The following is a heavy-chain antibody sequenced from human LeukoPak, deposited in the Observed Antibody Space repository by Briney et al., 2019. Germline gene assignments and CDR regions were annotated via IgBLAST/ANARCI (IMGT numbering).Heavy chain of an antibody. CDR2: IKKDGFFS. J-gene: IGHJ4*02. CDR1: GFPFRVRW. V-gene: IGHV3-74*03. Sequence: PGGSLRLSCTASGFPFRVRWMHWVRKAPGKGLVWISLIKKDGFFSTYADSVKGRFTISRDDAKNTLYLQMDSLRADDTAVYYCATDLDYTFDYWGRGTLVTVSS. D-gene: IGHD4-11*01. CDR3: ATDLDYTFDY.